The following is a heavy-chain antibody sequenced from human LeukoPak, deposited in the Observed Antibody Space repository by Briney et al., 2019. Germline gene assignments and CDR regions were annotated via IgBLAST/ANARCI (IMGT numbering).Heavy chain of an antibody. Sequence: PGGSLRLSCAASGFTFSSYEMNWVRQAPGKGLEWVSYISSSGSTIYYADSVKGRFTISRDIAKNSLYLQMNSLRAEDTAVYYCARDSCSGGSCYDWFDPWGQGTLVTVSS. CDR1: GFTFSSYE. CDR2: ISSSGSTI. D-gene: IGHD2-15*01. CDR3: ARDSCSGGSCYDWFDP. V-gene: IGHV3-48*03. J-gene: IGHJ5*02.